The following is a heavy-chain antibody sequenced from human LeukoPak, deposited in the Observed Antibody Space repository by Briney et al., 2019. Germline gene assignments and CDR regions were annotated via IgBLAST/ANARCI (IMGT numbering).Heavy chain of an antibody. D-gene: IGHD6-19*01. Sequence: SSETLSLTCTVYGGSFSGYYWSWIRQPPGRGLEWIGEVNHSGNTAYNPSLKRRVTISVDTSKNQFSLKLRSVTAADTAVYYCATRTSGLDYWGQGTLVTVSS. CDR2: VNHSGNT. J-gene: IGHJ4*02. CDR3: ATRTSGLDY. V-gene: IGHV4-34*01. CDR1: GGSFSGYY.